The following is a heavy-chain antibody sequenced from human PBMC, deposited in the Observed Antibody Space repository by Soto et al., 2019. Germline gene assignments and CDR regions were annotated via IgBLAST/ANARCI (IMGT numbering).Heavy chain of an antibody. D-gene: IGHD3-22*01. CDR3: ARVETYFRNRDKKHTYDSSGYYFSLFFDY. Sequence: ASVKVSCKASGYTFTGSYMHWVRQAPGQGLEWMGWINPNSGGTNYAQQFQGRVTMTRATSISTAYMELSRLRSDDTAVYYCARVETYFRNRDKKHTYDSSGYYFSLFFDYWGQGTLVTVSS. V-gene: IGHV1-2*02. J-gene: IGHJ4*02. CDR2: INPNSGGT. CDR1: GYTFTGSY.